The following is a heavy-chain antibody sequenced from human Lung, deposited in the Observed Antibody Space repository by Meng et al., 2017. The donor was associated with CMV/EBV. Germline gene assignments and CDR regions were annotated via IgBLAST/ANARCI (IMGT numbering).Heavy chain of an antibody. CDR1: GFTFSSYR. Sequence: GEXXKISCAASGFTFSSYRMSWVRQAPGKGLEWVANIKQDGSEKYYVDSVKGRFTISRDNAKNSLYLQMNSLRAEDTAVYYCARDRGRYGMDVSGQGTTVTVSS. J-gene: IGHJ6*02. CDR2: IKQDGSEK. V-gene: IGHV3-7*01. CDR3: ARDRGRYGMDV.